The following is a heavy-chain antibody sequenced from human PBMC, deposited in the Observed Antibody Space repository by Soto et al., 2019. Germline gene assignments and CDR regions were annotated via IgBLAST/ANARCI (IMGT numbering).Heavy chain of an antibody. CDR3: ARDFKESQYYYYCMDV. D-gene: IGHD3-10*01. Sequence: EVQLVESGGGLVEPGGSLRLSCVVSGFTFSSYSMNWVGQAPGKGLEWVSSISSGSNYTYYADSVKGRFTISRDNAKNSVYLQMNSLRAEDTALYYCARDFKESQYYYYCMDVWGKGTTVTVSS. J-gene: IGHJ6*03. CDR1: GFTFSSYS. CDR2: ISSGSNYT. V-gene: IGHV3-21*06.